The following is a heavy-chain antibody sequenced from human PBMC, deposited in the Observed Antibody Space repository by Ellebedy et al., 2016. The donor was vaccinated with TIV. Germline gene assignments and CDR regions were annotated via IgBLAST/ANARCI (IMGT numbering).Heavy chain of an antibody. J-gene: IGHJ4*02. D-gene: IGHD4-17*01. Sequence: DSVKGRFTISRDNSKNTLYLQMNSLRAEDTAVYYCARGEETYGMGYFDYWGQGTLVTVSS. CDR3: ARGEETYGMGYFDY. V-gene: IGHV3-30*01.